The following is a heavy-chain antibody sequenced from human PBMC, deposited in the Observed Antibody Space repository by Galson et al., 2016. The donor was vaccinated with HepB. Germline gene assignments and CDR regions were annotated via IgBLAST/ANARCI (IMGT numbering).Heavy chain of an antibody. CDR1: GFTVSNNH. J-gene: IGHJ5*02. Sequence: SLRLSCAASGFTVSNNHIFWVRQAPGKGLEWVSIIYGGGGTYYADSVKGRFTMYRDNSKNIVYPQMHSLRAEDTAVYYCHGAGGFSSWGQGTLVTVSS. D-gene: IGHD5-12*01. CDR2: IYGGGGT. V-gene: IGHV3-53*01. CDR3: HGAGGFSS.